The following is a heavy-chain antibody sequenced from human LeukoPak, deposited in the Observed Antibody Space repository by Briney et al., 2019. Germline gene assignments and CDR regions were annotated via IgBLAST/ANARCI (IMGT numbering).Heavy chain of an antibody. J-gene: IGHJ4*02. V-gene: IGHV4-39*01. Sequence: SETLSLTCTVSGGSISSCSYYWGWLRQPPGKGLEWIGSIYYSGSTYYNPSLKSRVTISVNTSKNQFSLKLSSVTAADTAVYYCARHPWAAPDFDYWGQGTLVTVSS. CDR3: ARHPWAAPDFDY. CDR1: GGSISSCSYY. CDR2: IYYSGST. D-gene: IGHD6-6*01.